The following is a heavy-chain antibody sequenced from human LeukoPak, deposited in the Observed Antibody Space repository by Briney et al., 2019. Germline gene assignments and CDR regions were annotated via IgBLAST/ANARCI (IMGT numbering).Heavy chain of an antibody. CDR1: GFTFNSHG. CDR2: ISDDGNNE. V-gene: IGHV3-30*18. J-gene: IGHJ4*02. Sequence: LPGGSLRLSCAASGFTFNSHGMPWVRQAPGKGLEWVAVISDDGNNEKYADSVKGRFTVSRDNSRNTLYLQMNSLRGEDTAVYYCAKGCAGGGSCYILDNWGQGTLVTVSA. CDR3: AKGCAGGGSCYILDN. D-gene: IGHD2-15*01.